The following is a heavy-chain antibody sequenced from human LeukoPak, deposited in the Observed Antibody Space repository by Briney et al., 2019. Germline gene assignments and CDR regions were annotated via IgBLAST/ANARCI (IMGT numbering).Heavy chain of an antibody. J-gene: IGHJ4*02. CDR1: GFTFDDYA. Sequence: PGGSLRLSCAASGFTFDDYAMHWVRQAPGKGLEWVSLIGGDGGSTYYADSVKGRFTISRDNSKNSLYLQMNSLRTEDTALYYCAKDRSSSWYGEFDYWGQGTLVTVSS. D-gene: IGHD6-13*01. V-gene: IGHV3-43*02. CDR2: IGGDGGST. CDR3: AKDRSSSWYGEFDY.